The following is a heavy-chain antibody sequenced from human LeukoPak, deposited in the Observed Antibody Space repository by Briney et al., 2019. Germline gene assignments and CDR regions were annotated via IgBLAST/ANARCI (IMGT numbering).Heavy chain of an antibody. J-gene: IGHJ4*02. CDR2: INGDESST. CDR3: ARVRDCGGGSCFSYLDY. CDR1: GFTFSSYY. V-gene: IGHV3-74*01. D-gene: IGHD2-15*01. Sequence: GGSLRLSCAASGFTFSSYYMHWVRQVPGKGLVWVSRINGDESSTTYADSVKGRFTISRDNARNTLYLQMNTLRAEDTAVYYCARVRDCGGGSCFSYLDYWGQGTLVTVSS.